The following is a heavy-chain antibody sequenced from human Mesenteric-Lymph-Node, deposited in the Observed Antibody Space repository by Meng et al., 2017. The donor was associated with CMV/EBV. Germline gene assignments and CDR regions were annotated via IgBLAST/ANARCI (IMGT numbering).Heavy chain of an antibody. CDR2: IYPGSGGT. CDR3: ATYRSQPLPTFDF. V-gene: IGHV1-2*05. Sequence: ASGSTFTAYCRHWVRQAPGLGLEWMGRIYPGSGGTNYPPMLQGRVTMTRDSSISTAYMERSRLASDAAVVYCCATYRSQPLPTFDFWGQGTLVTVSS. CDR1: GSTFTAYC. D-gene: IGHD2-15*01. J-gene: IGHJ4*02.